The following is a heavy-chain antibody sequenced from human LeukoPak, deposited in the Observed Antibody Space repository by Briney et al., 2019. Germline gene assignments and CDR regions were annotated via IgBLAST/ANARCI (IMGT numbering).Heavy chain of an antibody. CDR3: AGSGRPYYDFWSGYYGLNWFDP. V-gene: IGHV5-51*01. Sequence: GESLKISCKGSGYSFTSYWIGWVRQMPGKGLEWMGIIYPGDSDTRYSPSFQGQVTISADKSISTAYLQWSSLKASDTAMYYCAGSGRPYYDFWSGYYGLNWFDPWGQGTLVTVSS. D-gene: IGHD3-3*01. J-gene: IGHJ5*02. CDR1: GYSFTSYW. CDR2: IYPGDSDT.